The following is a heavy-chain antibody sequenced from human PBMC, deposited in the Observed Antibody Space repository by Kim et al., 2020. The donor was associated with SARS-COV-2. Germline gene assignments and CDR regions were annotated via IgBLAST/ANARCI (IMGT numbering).Heavy chain of an antibody. D-gene: IGHD3-3*01. J-gene: IGHJ5*02. CDR2: IYYSGST. CDR3: ARPHYDFWSGRTHQSWFDP. Sequence: SETLSLTCTVSGGSISSSSYYWGWIRQPPGKGLEWIGSIYYSGSTYYNPSLKSRVTISVDTSKNQFSLKLSSVTAADTAVYYCARPHYDFWSGRTHQSWFDPWGQGTLVTVSS. CDR1: GGSISSSSYY. V-gene: IGHV4-39*01.